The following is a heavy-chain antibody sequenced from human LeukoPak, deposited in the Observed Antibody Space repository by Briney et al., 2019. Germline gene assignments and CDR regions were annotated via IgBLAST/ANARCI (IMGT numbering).Heavy chain of an antibody. CDR2: ISSSGSTI. CDR3: ASGWEPPGCYF. J-gene: IGHJ4*02. CDR1: GVTFSDCY. D-gene: IGHD1-26*01. Sequence: GGSLRLSGAASGVTFSDCYMSWIREAPVKGLEWVSYISSSGSTIYYADSVKGRFTISRDNAKNSLYLQMNSLRAEDTAVYYCASGWEPPGCYFWGQGTLVTVSS. V-gene: IGHV3-11*01.